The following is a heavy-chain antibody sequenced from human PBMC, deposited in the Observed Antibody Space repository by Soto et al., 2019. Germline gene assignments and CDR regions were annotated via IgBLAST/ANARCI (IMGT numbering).Heavy chain of an antibody. CDR2: INHSGST. CDR1: GGSFSGYY. CDR3: ARGRSNRYSYTYYFDY. Sequence: SETLSLTCAVYGGSFSGYYWSWIRQPPGKGLEWIGEINHSGSTNYNPSLKSRVTISVDTSKNQFSLKLSSVTAADTAVYYCARGRSNRYSYTYYFDYWGQGTLVTVSS. V-gene: IGHV4-34*01. D-gene: IGHD5-18*01. J-gene: IGHJ4*02.